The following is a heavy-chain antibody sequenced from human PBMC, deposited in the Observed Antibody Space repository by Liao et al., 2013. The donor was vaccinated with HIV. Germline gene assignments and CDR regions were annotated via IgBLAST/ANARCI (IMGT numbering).Heavy chain of an antibody. Sequence: QVQLQESGPGLVKPSETLSLTCTVSGGSISSYYWSWIRQPAGKGLEWIGRIYSSGSANYNPSLKSRVTMSVDTSKNQFSLKLSSVTAADTAVYYCASVPLYYDILTGYYLYWGQGTLVTVSS. CDR1: GGSISSYY. D-gene: IGHD3-9*01. CDR3: ASVPLYYDILTGYYLY. CDR2: IYSSGSA. V-gene: IGHV4-4*07. J-gene: IGHJ4*02.